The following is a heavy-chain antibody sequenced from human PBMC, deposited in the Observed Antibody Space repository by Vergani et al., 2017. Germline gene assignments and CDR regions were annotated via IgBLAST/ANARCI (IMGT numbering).Heavy chain of an antibody. CDR3: ARDSPMGSD. J-gene: IGHJ4*02. V-gene: IGHV3-7*03. Sequence: EVQLVESGGGLVQPGGSLRLSCAASGFLFSDYWLNWVRQSPGGGLEWVANINEDGRKQYYVDSVRGRFTISRDNTRKSLYLQMDSLRGEDTAVYYCARDSPMGSDWGQGTLVTVSS. CDR2: INEDGRKQ. D-gene: IGHD3-10*01. CDR1: GFLFSDYW.